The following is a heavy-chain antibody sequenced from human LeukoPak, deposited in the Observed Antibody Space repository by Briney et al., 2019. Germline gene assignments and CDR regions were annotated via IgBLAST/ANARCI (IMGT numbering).Heavy chain of an antibody. V-gene: IGHV3-74*01. D-gene: IGHD3-10*01. CDR3: AKDIFRFGELGFDY. CDR2: INSDGYSI. Sequence: GRSLRLSCAASRFTFSSYWMHWVRQAPGKGLVWVSRINSDGYSISYADSVKGRFTISRDNAKNSLYLQMNSLRAEDTALYYCAKDIFRFGELGFDYWGQGTLVTVSS. CDR1: RFTFSSYW. J-gene: IGHJ4*02.